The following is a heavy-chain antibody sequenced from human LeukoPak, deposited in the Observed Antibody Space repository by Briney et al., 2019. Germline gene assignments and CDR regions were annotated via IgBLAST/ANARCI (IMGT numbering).Heavy chain of an antibody. J-gene: IGHJ4*02. D-gene: IGHD3-10*01. CDR1: GGSISSYY. CDR3: ARHAPYYYGSGSLVY. CDR2: IYTSGST. V-gene: IGHV4-4*09. Sequence: AETLSLTCTVSGGSISSYYWSWIRQPPGKGLEWIGYIYTSGSTNYNPSLKSRVTISVDTSKNQFSLKLSSVTAADTAVYYCARHAPYYYGSGSLVYCGQGTLVTVSS.